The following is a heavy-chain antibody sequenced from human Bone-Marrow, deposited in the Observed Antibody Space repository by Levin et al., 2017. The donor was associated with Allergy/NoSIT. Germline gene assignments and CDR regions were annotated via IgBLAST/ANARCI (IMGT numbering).Heavy chain of an antibody. CDR2: IYSSGNT. CDR3: ARGGPSWDYFDY. J-gene: IGHJ4*02. CDR1: GGSISSYY. D-gene: IGHD3-16*01. V-gene: IGHV4-59*08. Sequence: SETLSLTCTVSGGSISSYYWSWIRQPPGKGLEWIGYIYSSGNTNYNPSLKSRVTMSVDTSKNQFSLKLTSVTAADTVVYYCARGGPSWDYFDYWGQGALVTVSS.